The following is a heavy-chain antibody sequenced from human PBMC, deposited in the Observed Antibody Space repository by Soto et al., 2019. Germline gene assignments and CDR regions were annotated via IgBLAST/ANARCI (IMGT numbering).Heavy chain of an antibody. D-gene: IGHD3-10*01. CDR2: IYYSGST. J-gene: IGHJ4*02. CDR1: GGSISIGGYY. V-gene: IGHV4-31*03. CDR3: ARASRAEPHDY. Sequence: TSETLSLTCTVSGGSISIGGYYWSCIRQHPGKGLEWIGYIYYSGSTYYNPSLKSRVTISVDTSKNQFSLKLSSVTAADTAVYYCARASRAEPHDYWGQGTLVTVSS.